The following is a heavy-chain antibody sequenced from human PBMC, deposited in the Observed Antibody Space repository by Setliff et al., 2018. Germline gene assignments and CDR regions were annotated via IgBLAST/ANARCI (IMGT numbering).Heavy chain of an antibody. CDR1: GYSFTSYW. Sequence: GESLKISCKGSGYSFTSYWIGWVRQMPGKGLEWMGIIYPGDSDTRYSPSFQGQVTISADKSINTAYLQWSSLKASDTAMYYCARVGQQLVYYYYGMDVWGQGTTVTVSS. V-gene: IGHV5-51*01. J-gene: IGHJ6*02. D-gene: IGHD6-13*01. CDR3: ARVGQQLVYYYYGMDV. CDR2: IYPGDSDT.